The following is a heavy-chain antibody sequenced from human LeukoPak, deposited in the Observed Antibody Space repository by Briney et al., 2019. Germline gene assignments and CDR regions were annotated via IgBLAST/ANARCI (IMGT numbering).Heavy chain of an antibody. CDR3: ARDRSPAPGRSYGRGHFDY. CDR2: MNPNSGNT. V-gene: IGHV1-2*02. D-gene: IGHD5-18*01. Sequence: ASVKVSCKASGYTFTGYYMHWVRQAPGQGLEWMGWMNPNSGNTGYAQKFQGRVTMTRATSISTAYMDLNSLLSDDTAVYYCARDRSPAPGRSYGRGHFDYWGQGTLVTVSS. J-gene: IGHJ4*02. CDR1: GYTFTGYY.